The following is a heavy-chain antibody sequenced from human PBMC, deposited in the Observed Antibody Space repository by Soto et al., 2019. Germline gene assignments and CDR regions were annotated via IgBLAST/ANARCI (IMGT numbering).Heavy chain of an antibody. V-gene: IGHV1-18*01. CDR2: ISAYNGNT. J-gene: IGHJ4*02. CDR1: GYTFTSYG. D-gene: IGHD6-19*01. CDR3: ARAGVGWLVWGYFVS. Sequence: QVQLVQSGAEVKKPGASVKVSCKASGYTFTSYGISWVRQAPGQGLEWMGWISAYNGNTNYAQKLQGRVTMTTDTSTSTAYMGLRSVRAVDTGVCYCARAGVGWLVWGYFVSGGQGTLVTVSS.